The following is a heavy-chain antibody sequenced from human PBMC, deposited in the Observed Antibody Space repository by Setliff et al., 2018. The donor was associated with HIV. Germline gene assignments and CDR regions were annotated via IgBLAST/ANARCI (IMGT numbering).Heavy chain of an antibody. CDR1: GFAFSTYA. Sequence: LRLSCAASGFAFSTYAMSWVRQAPGKGLEWVSYISSSGSTIYYADSVKGRFTISRDNAKNSLYLQMNSLRAEDTAMYYCARDKGPPPVVHLDYWGQGTLVTVSS. J-gene: IGHJ4*02. CDR2: ISSSGSTI. CDR3: ARDKGPPPVVHLDY. D-gene: IGHD3-10*02. V-gene: IGHV3-11*01.